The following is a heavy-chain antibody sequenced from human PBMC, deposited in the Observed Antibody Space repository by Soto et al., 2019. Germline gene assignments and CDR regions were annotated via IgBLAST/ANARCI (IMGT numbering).Heavy chain of an antibody. CDR3: GRGGLAVSGTYDY. CDR2: ISGSNGDT. V-gene: IGHV1-18*01. D-gene: IGHD6-19*01. Sequence: VQSGAEVKESGASVKVSCKASGYTFINYGVAWVRRAPGQGPERMGWISGSNGDTKYAQNLQNRVSLTTDTSTNTAYMELRSLRPDDTAIYFCGRGGLAVSGTYDYWGQGTLVTVSS. CDR1: GYTFINYG. J-gene: IGHJ4*02.